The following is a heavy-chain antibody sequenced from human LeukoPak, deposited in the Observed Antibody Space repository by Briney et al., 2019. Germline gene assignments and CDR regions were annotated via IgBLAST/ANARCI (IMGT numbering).Heavy chain of an antibody. CDR2: ISSSSTI. J-gene: IGHJ3*02. Sequence: PGGSLRLSCAASGFTFSSYSMNWVRQAPGKGLEWVSYISSSSTIYYADSVKGRFTISRDNAKNSLYLQMNSLRAEDTAVYYCAKDTTTVTGHAFDIWGQGTMVTVSS. CDR1: GFTFSSYS. CDR3: AKDTTTVTGHAFDI. D-gene: IGHD4-17*01. V-gene: IGHV3-48*01.